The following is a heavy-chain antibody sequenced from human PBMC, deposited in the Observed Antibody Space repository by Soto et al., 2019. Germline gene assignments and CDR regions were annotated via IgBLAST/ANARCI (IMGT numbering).Heavy chain of an antibody. CDR3: ASPRGRGGYYYYYGMDV. D-gene: IGHD3-10*01. V-gene: IGHV4-34*01. CDR2: INHSGST. J-gene: IGHJ6*02. Sequence: PSETLSLTCAVYGGSFSGDYWSWIRQPPGKVLEWIGEINHSGSTNYNPSLKSRVTISVDTSKNQFSLKLSSVTAADTAVYYCASPRGRGGYYYYYGMDVWGQGTTVTVSS. CDR1: GGSFSGDY.